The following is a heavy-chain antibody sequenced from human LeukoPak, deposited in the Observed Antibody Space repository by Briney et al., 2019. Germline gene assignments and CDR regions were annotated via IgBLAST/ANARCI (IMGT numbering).Heavy chain of an antibody. Sequence: PGGSLRLSCAASGFTFSSYSMNWVRQAPGKGLEWVSSISSSSSYIYYADSVKGRFTISRDNAKNSLYLQMNSLRAEDTAVYYCARSIPGQAWFDPWGQGTLVTVSS. CDR1: GFTFSSYS. V-gene: IGHV3-21*01. CDR2: ISSSSSYI. CDR3: ARSIPGQAWFDP. J-gene: IGHJ5*02.